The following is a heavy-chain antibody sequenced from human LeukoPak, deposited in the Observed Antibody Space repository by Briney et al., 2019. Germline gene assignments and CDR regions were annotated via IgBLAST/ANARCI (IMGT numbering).Heavy chain of an antibody. CDR3: ARDSCSGGTCAMRSFDY. CDR2: SIPIFGTV. CDR1: GGTFSNYA. J-gene: IGHJ4*02. D-gene: IGHD2-15*01. V-gene: IGHV1-69*05. Sequence: SVKLTCKASGGTFSNYAINWMRQAPAQGLEWMGRSIPIFGTVNYAQKFQGRVTINTDESRSTAYMELSSLRSDDTAVYYCARDSCSGGTCAMRSFDYWGQGTLVTVSS.